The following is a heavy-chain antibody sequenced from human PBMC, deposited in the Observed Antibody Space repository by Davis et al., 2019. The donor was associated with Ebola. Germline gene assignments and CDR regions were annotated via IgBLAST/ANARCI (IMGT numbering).Heavy chain of an antibody. CDR2: MNPNSGNT. J-gene: IGHJ4*02. V-gene: IGHV1-8*01. D-gene: IGHD5-18*01. CDR1: GYSFTSYD. Sequence: ASVKVSCKASGYSFTSYDINWVRQASGQGLEWMGWMNPNSGNTGYAQKFQGRVTMTRDTSRTTAYMELSSLTSEDTAVYFCARERNSLGSDFWGQGTLISVSS. CDR3: ARERNSLGSDF.